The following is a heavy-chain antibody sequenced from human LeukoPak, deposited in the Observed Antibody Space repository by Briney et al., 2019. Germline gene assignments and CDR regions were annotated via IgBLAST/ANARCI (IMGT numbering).Heavy chain of an antibody. J-gene: IGHJ3*02. CDR2: INHSGST. V-gene: IGHV4-39*07. D-gene: IGHD2/OR15-2a*01. CDR3: ARGEAFLHDAFDI. CDR1: GGSISSSSYY. Sequence: SETLSLTCTVSGGSISSSSYYWSWIRQPPGKGLEWIGEINHSGSTNYNPSLKSRVTISVDTSKNQFSLKLSSVTAADTAVYYRARGEAFLHDAFDIWGQGTMVTVSS.